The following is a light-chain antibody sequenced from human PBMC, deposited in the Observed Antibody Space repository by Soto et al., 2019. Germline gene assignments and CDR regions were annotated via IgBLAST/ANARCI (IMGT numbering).Light chain of an antibody. Sequence: SALTQPASVSGSPGQSITIPCTGTSSDVGGYNYVSWYQQHPGKAPKLMIYEVSNRPSGVSNRFSGSKFGNTASLTISGLQAEDEADYYCSSYTSSSTWVFGGGTKLTV. V-gene: IGLV2-14*01. J-gene: IGLJ3*02. CDR3: SSYTSSSTWV. CDR2: EVS. CDR1: SSDVGGYNY.